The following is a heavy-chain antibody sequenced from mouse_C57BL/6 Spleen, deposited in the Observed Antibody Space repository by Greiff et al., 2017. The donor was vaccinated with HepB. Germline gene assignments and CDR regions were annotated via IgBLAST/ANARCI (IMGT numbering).Heavy chain of an antibody. V-gene: IGHV1-52*01. D-gene: IGHD2-3*01. CDR3: ARRESYDGYYSY. Sequence: VQLQQPGAELVRPGSSVKLSCKASGYTFTSYWMHWVKQRPIQGLEWIGNIDPSDSETHYNQKFKDKATLTVDKSSSTAYMQLSSLTSEDSAVYYCARRESYDGYYSYWGQGTTLTVSS. CDR1: GYTFTSYW. CDR2: IDPSDSET. J-gene: IGHJ2*01.